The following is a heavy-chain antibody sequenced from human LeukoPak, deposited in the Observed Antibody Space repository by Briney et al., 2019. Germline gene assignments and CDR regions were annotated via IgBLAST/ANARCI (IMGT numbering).Heavy chain of an antibody. J-gene: IGHJ5*02. CDR3: ARSRGSQLLWGGGWFDP. CDR2: IYYSGST. D-gene: IGHD2-2*01. CDR1: GRSVSSGSYY. V-gene: IGHV4-61*01. Sequence: SETLSLTCTVSGRSVSSGSYYCRWIRQPPGKGLDWIWYIYYSGSTNYNPSLKSRLTISVDTSNNQFSLKLSSVPAADTAVYYCARSRGSQLLWGGGWFDPWGQGTLVTVFS.